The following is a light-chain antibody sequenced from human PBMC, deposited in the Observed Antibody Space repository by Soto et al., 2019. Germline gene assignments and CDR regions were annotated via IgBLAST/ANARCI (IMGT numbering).Light chain of an antibody. CDR2: EVS. Sequence: QSVLTQPASVSGSPGQSITISCTGTSSDVGGYNYVSWYQQHPGEAPKLMIYEVSNRPSRVSNRFSGSKSGNTASLTISGLQAEDDADYYCNSYASSSTYVFGTGTKLTVL. V-gene: IGLV2-14*01. J-gene: IGLJ1*01. CDR1: SSDVGGYNY. CDR3: NSYASSSTYV.